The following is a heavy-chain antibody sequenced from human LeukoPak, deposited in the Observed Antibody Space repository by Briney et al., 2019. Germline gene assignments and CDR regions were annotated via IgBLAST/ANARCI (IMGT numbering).Heavy chain of an antibody. CDR3: ARQAGYCSSTSCYLNLAAYYYGMDV. D-gene: IGHD2-2*01. CDR2: IYYSGST. J-gene: IGHJ6*02. Sequence: PSETLSLTCTVSGGSISSSSYYWGWIRQPPGKGLEWIGSIYYSGSTYYNPSLKSRVTISVDTSKNQFSLKLSSVTAADTAVYYCARQAGYCSSTSCYLNLAAYYYGMDVWGQGTTVTVSS. CDR1: GGSISSSSYY. V-gene: IGHV4-39*01.